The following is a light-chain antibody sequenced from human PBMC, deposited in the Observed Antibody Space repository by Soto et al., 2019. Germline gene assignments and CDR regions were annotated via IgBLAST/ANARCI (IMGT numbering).Light chain of an antibody. V-gene: IGKV3-20*01. J-gene: IGKJ2*01. CDR2: GAS. CDR3: QQYGSSPMYT. CDR1: QSVSSSY. Sequence: EIVLTQSPGTLSLSPGERATLSCRASQSVSSSYLAWYQQKPGQAPRLLIYGASSRATGIPDRFSGSGSGTDVTLTISRLGPEDFAVYYCQQYGSSPMYTFGQGTKLEIK.